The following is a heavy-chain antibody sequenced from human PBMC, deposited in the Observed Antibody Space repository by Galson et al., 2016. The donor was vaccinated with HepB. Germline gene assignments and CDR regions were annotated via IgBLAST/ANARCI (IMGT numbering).Heavy chain of an antibody. CDR2: IYPGYSAI. Sequence: SGAEVKKAGESLKISCKASGYSFPYYWIGWVRQKPGKGLEWMGIIYPGYSAIRYSPSFHGQVTMSVDKSISTAFLQWSSLKASDTAMYYCARQYNFWSGYSESYYGMDVWGQGTTVTVSS. CDR3: ARQYNFWSGYSESYYGMDV. CDR1: GYSFPYYW. J-gene: IGHJ6*02. D-gene: IGHD3-3*01. V-gene: IGHV5-51*01.